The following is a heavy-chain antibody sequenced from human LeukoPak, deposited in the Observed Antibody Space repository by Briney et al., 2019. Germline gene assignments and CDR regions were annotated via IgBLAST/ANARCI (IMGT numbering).Heavy chain of an antibody. V-gene: IGHV4-59*08. CDR1: GGSISSYY. Sequence: SETLSLTCTVSGGSISSYYWSWIRQPPGKGLEWIGYIYYSGSTNYNPSLKSRVTISVDTSKNQFSLKLSSVTAADTAVYCCARHRPYDSSGYLSDWDYWGQGTLVTVSS. CDR3: ARHRPYDSSGYLSDWDY. CDR2: IYYSGST. D-gene: IGHD3-22*01. J-gene: IGHJ4*02.